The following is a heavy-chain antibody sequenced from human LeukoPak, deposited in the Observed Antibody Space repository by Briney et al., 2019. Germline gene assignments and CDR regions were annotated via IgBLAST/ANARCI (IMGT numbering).Heavy chain of an antibody. V-gene: IGHV3-11*01. CDR3: ARVLYYDSSGYYEGWFDP. J-gene: IGHJ5*02. CDR2: ISSSGSTI. CDR1: GFTFSDYY. Sequence: PGGSLRLSCAASGFTFSDYYMSWIRQAPGKGQEWVSYISSSGSTIYYADSVKGRFTISRDNAKNSLYLQMNSLRAEDTAVYYCARVLYYDSSGYYEGWFDPWGQGTLVTVSS. D-gene: IGHD3-22*01.